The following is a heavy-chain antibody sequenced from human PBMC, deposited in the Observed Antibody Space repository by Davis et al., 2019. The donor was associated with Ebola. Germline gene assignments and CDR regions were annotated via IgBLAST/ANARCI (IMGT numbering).Heavy chain of an antibody. V-gene: IGHV3-30-3*01. CDR1: GFTFSSYA. CDR2: ISYDGSNK. Sequence: LSLSCAASGFTFSSYAMHWVRQAPGKGLEWVAVISYDGSNKYYADSVKGRFTISRDNSKNTLYLQMNSLRAEDTAVYYCARAHYDFWSYPPDYWGQGTLVTVSS. J-gene: IGHJ4*02. D-gene: IGHD3-3*01. CDR3: ARAHYDFWSYPPDY.